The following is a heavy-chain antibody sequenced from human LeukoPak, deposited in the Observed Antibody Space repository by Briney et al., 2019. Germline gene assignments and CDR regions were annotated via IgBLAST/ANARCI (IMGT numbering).Heavy chain of an antibody. CDR2: ISSSSNYI. J-gene: IGHJ4*02. CDR3: ARDGGGYGSSWDFDY. Sequence: GGSLRLSCAASAFSFSSYGMHWVRQAPGKGLEGVSSISSSSNYIYYADSLKGRFTISRDNANNSLYLQMNSLRAEDTGVYYCARDGGGYGSSWDFDYWGQGTLVTVSS. V-gene: IGHV3-21*01. D-gene: IGHD6-13*01. CDR1: AFSFSSYG.